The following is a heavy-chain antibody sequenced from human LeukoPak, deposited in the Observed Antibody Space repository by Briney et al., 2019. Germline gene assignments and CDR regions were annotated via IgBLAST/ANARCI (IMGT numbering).Heavy chain of an antibody. CDR2: ISYDEKAK. Sequence: GGSLRLSCATSGFTFSSYAMHWVRQAPGKGLEWVAVISYDEKAKYYGDSVKGRFTISRDNSKSTLYLQMNSLRVEDTAVYHCAKDYGTTVMDYWGQGTLVTVSS. D-gene: IGHD4-11*01. V-gene: IGHV3-30*18. CDR1: GFTFSSYA. CDR3: AKDYGTTVMDY. J-gene: IGHJ4*02.